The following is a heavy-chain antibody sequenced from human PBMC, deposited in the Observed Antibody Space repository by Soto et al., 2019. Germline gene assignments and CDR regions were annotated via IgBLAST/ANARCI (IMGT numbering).Heavy chain of an antibody. CDR1: GFTFSSYS. D-gene: IGHD6-19*01. CDR3: AKSHTTSGWYVTTDY. CDR2: ISSSSSYI. V-gene: IGHV3-21*04. J-gene: IGHJ4*02. Sequence: PGGSLRLSCAASGFTFSSYSMNWVRQAPGKGLEWVSSISSSSSYIYYTDSVKGRFTVSRDNAKNSLYLQMNSLRAEDTALYYCAKSHTTSGWYVTTDYWGQGTRVTVSS.